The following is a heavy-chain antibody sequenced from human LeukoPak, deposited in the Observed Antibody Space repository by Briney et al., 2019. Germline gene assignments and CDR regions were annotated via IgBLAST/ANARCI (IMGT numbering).Heavy chain of an antibody. CDR2: ISTSGRT. V-gene: IGHV3-23*01. D-gene: IGHD3-22*01. J-gene: IGHJ4*02. CDR1: GFTFSSYA. Sequence: PGGPLRLSCAASGFTFSSYAMNWVRQAPGKGLEWVSLISTSGRTHYADSVEGRFTISRDNSKNTLYLQMNSLRAEDTAVYHCAKDLDSTGYYSYRYWGQGTLVTVSS. CDR3: AKDLDSTGYYSYRY.